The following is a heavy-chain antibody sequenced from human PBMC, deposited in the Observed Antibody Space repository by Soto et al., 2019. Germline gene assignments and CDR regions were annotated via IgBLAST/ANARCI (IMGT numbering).Heavy chain of an antibody. V-gene: IGHV1-2*04. J-gene: IGHJ4*02. D-gene: IGHD3-22*01. Sequence: ASVKVSCKASGYTFTGYYMHWVRQAPGQGLEWMGWINPNSGGTNYAQKFQGWVTMTRDTSISTAYMELSRLRSDDTAVYYCARSDYYDSSGYDYWGQGTLVTVS. CDR3: ARSDYYDSSGYDY. CDR1: GYTFTGYY. CDR2: INPNSGGT.